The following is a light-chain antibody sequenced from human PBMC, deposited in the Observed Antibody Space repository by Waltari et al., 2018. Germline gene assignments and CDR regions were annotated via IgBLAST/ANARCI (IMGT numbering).Light chain of an antibody. V-gene: IGLV1-44*01. CDR2: RND. Sequence: QSVLTQPPSASGTPGQRVTISCSGRASNIGDTVVHWYQQFPGKAPKLVIYRNDQRPSGVPDRFSGSKSGTSASLAISGLQSEDEADYYCATWDDSPNGHWVFGGGTKVTVL. CDR1: ASNIGDTV. J-gene: IGLJ3*02. CDR3: ATWDDSPNGHWV.